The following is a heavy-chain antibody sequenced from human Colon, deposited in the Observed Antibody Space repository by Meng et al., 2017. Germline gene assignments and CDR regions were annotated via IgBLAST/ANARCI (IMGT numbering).Heavy chain of an antibody. Sequence: GEAPKTPRKGPGYDFFGYWIARVRQMPGKGLDWMGIIYPDDSQTRYSPSFQGLVTLSADKSINTAYLQWSSLKASDTAVYYCARFGGASFSKYYFDFWGQGTQVTVSS. D-gene: IGHD2-21*01. J-gene: IGHJ4*02. V-gene: IGHV5-51*01. CDR2: IYPDDSQT. CDR1: GYDFFGYW. CDR3: ARFGGASFSKYYFDF.